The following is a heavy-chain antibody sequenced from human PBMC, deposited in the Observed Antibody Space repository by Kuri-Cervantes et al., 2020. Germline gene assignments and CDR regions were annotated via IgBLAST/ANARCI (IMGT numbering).Heavy chain of an antibody. CDR1: GFTFSSYW. V-gene: IGHV3-7*05. D-gene: IGHD4-17*01. Sequence: GESLKISCAASGFTFSSYWMSWVRQAPGKGLEWVANIKQDGSEKYYVDPVKGRFTISRDNAKNSLYLQMNSLRAEDTAVYYCARPDHDSGDLGPLDYWGQGTLVTVSS. J-gene: IGHJ4*02. CDR3: ARPDHDSGDLGPLDY. CDR2: IKQDGSEK.